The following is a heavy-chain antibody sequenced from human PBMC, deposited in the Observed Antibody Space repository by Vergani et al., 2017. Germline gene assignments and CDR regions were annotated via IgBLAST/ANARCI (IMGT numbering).Heavy chain of an antibody. CDR2: IFYSGTT. CDR1: GGSISSGDHC. J-gene: IGHJ6*03. V-gene: IGHV4-31*11. D-gene: IGHD6-25*01. CDR3: ARVDTQVPATSHFYYMDV. Sequence: QVQLQESGPGVVTPSQTLSLPFAVSGGSISSGDHCWTWIRQRPGTGLEWVGYIFYSGTTYDNPSLRSRLTIPGDTAQNQFSLKLRSVTAADTAMYYCARVDTQVPATSHFYYMDVWGKGTTVVVSS.